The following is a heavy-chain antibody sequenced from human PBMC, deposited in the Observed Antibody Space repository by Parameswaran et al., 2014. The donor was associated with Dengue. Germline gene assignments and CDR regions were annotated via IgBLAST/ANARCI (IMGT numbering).Heavy chain of an antibody. J-gene: IGHJ4*02. CDR2: IYYSGST. V-gene: IGHV4-59*01. CDR1: AISSA. CDR3: AREGGLWSGYSKVFDY. Sequence: AISSARWIRQPPGKGLEWIGYIYYSGSTNYNPSLKSRVTISVDTSKNQFSLKLSSVTAADTAVYYCAREGGLWSGYSKVFDYWGQGTLVTVSS. D-gene: IGHD3-3*01.